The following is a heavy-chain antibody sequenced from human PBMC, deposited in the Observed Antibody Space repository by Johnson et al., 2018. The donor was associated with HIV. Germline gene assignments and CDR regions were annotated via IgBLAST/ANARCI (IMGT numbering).Heavy chain of an antibody. D-gene: IGHD3-22*01. CDR2: IRYDETNK. J-gene: IGHJ3*02. Sequence: HVQLVESGGGVVQPGRSLRLSCAASGFTFSSYAMHWVRQAPAKGLEWVAFIRYDETNKYYADSVKGRFTISRDNSKNTLYLQMNSLRAEDTAVYYCAKGSYYDSSGDAFDIWGQGTMVTVSS. CDR1: GFTFSSYA. CDR3: AKGSYYDSSGDAFDI. V-gene: IGHV3-30*02.